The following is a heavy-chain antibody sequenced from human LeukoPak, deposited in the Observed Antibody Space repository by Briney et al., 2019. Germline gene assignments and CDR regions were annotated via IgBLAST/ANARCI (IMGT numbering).Heavy chain of an antibody. CDR3: GRDSRYTIEA. Sequence: PGGSLSLSCAASGFIIKNYWMHWVRQAPGKGLVWVSQINGDGSSITYVDSVKGRFTISRGDARNTVYLQMNSLRAEDTAVYYCGRDSRYTIEAWGQGTVVTVSS. V-gene: IGHV3-74*01. CDR1: GFIIKNYW. J-gene: IGHJ5*02. D-gene: IGHD1-14*01. CDR2: INGDGSSI.